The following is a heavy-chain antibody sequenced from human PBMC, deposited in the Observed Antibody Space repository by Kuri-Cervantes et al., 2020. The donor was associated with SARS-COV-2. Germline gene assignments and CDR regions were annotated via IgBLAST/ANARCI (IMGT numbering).Heavy chain of an antibody. CDR3: ARQHLGYYMDV. CDR2: IYYSGST. CDR1: GGSISSYY. J-gene: IGHJ6*03. Sequence: SETLSLTCTVSGGSISSYYWGWIRQPPGKGLEWIGSIYYSGSTHYNPSLKSRVSISVDTSRNQFSPKVSSVTAADTAVYSCARQHLGYYMDVWGKGTTVTVSS. V-gene: IGHV4-39*01.